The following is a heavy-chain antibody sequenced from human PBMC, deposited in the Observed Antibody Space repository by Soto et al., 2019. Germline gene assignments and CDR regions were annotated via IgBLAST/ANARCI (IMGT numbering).Heavy chain of an antibody. J-gene: IGHJ4*02. V-gene: IGHV3-9*01. CDR3: AKDTGYGGYDGLDY. CDR2: ITWNSGGI. D-gene: IGHD5-12*01. CDR1: GFTFDDYA. Sequence: PGGSLRLSCAASGFTFDDYAMHWVRQAPGKGLGWVSSITWNSGGIRYADSVKGRFTISRDNAKNSLYLQMNSLRPEDTALYYCAKDTGYGGYDGLDYWGRGTLVTVSS.